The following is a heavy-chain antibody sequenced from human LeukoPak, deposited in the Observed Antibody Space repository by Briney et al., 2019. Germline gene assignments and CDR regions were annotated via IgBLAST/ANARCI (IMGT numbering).Heavy chain of an antibody. J-gene: IGHJ4*02. Sequence: GASVKVSRMVSGYTLTELSMHWVRQAPGKGLEWMGGFDPEDGETIYAQTFQGRVTMTEDTSTDTAYMELSSLRSEDTAVYYCATGMLTAALDYWGQGTLVTVSS. CDR3: ATGMLTAALDY. V-gene: IGHV1-24*01. CDR2: FDPEDGET. D-gene: IGHD4/OR15-4a*01. CDR1: GYTLTELS.